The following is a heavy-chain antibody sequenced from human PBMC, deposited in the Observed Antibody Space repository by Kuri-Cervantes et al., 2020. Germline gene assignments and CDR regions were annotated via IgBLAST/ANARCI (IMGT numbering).Heavy chain of an antibody. CDR2: IYHSGST. CDR3: ARGPLRSYPHAFDI. J-gene: IGHJ3*02. Sequence: SETLSLTCAVYGGSFSGYYWSWIRQPPGKGLEWIGEIYHSGSTNYNPSLKSRVTISVDKSKNQFSLKLSSVTAADTAVYYCARGPLRSYPHAFDIWGQGTMVTVSS. CDR1: GGSFSGYY. V-gene: IGHV4-34*01.